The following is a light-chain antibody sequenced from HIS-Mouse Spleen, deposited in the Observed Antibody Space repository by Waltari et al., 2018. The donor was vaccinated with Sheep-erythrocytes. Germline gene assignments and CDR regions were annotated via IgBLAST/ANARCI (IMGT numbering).Light chain of an antibody. CDR2: DVS. V-gene: IGLV2-11*01. J-gene: IGLJ1*01. CDR3: CSYAGSYNHV. CDR1: SSDVGGDNY. Sequence: QSALTQPRSVSGSPGPSVTTSCTGTSSDVGGDNYFSWYQQHPGKAPKLMIYDVSKRPSGVPDRFSGSKSGNTASLTISGLQAEDEADYYCCSYAGSYNHVFATGTKVTVL.